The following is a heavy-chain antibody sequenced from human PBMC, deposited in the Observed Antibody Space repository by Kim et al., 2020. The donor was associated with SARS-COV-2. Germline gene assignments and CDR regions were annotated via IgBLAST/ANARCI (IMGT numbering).Heavy chain of an antibody. CDR2: ISSSNS. J-gene: IGHJ3*02. V-gene: IGHV3-48*02. Sequence: GGSLRLSCAASGFSFSSYTMNWVRQAPGKGLEWLSYISSSNSYADSVKGRFTISRDNAKNSLYLQMNSLRDEDTAVYYCARDLNYAFDIWGQGQWSPSLQ. CDR3: ARDLNYAFDI. CDR1: GFSFSSYT.